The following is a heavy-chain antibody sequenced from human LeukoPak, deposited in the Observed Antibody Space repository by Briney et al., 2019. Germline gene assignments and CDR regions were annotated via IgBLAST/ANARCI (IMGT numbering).Heavy chain of an antibody. CDR2: IYHSGST. J-gene: IGHJ4*02. CDR1: GYSISSGYY. V-gene: IGHV4-38-2*02. Sequence: PSETLSLTCTVSGYSISSGYYWGWIRQPPGKWLEWIGSIYHSGSTYYNPSLKSRVTISVDTSKNQFSLKLSSVTAADTAVYYCARGRFGEFDYWGQGTLVTVSS. D-gene: IGHD3-3*01. CDR3: ARGRFGEFDY.